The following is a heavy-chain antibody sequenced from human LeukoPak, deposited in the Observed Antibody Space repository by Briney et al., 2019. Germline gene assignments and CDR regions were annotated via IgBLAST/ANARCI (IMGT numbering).Heavy chain of an antibody. CDR3: ARRGSGYDP. J-gene: IGHJ6*02. Sequence: GASLKISCKGSGSIFTSYWIGWVRALPGKGLEWMGIIYPGDSDTRYSPSFQGQVTISADKSINTAYLQWSSLKASDTAMYYCARRGSGYDPWGQGTTVTVSS. CDR2: IYPGDSDT. D-gene: IGHD5-12*01. CDR1: GSIFTSYW. V-gene: IGHV5-51*01.